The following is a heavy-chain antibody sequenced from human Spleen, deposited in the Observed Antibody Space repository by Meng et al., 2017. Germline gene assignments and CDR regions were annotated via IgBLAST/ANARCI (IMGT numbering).Heavy chain of an antibody. Sequence: SETLSLTCTVSGGSISSDSYYWSWIRQPAGKGLEWIGRIYTSGSTNYNPSLKSRVTISVDTSKNQFSLKLSSVTAADTAVYYCASQIVGARSGMDVWGQGTTVTVSS. CDR2: IYTSGST. J-gene: IGHJ6*02. V-gene: IGHV4-61*02. CDR1: GGSISSDSYY. CDR3: ASQIVGARSGMDV. D-gene: IGHD1-26*01.